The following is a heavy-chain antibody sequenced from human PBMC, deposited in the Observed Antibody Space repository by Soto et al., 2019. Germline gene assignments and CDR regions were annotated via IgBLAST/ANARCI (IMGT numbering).Heavy chain of an antibody. CDR2: IIDKPNSYTT. Sequence: EVKLVESVVGFVQPGGSLRLSYAASGFTFIDHYMDWVRQAPGKGLEWVARIIDKPNSYTTEYAASVKGRFTISRDDSETSVYLQMNSLKTEDTAVYYCTSAAVSKTGLDVWGKGTTVTVSS. CDR3: TSAAVSKTGLDV. V-gene: IGHV3-72*01. D-gene: IGHD4-4*01. CDR1: GFTFIDHY. J-gene: IGHJ6*04.